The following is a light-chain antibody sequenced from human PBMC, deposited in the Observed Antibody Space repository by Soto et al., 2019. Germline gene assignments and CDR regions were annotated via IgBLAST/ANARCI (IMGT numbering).Light chain of an antibody. V-gene: IGKV1-33*01. CDR1: PDISNY. Sequence: DIQMTQSPSSLSASVGDRVTITCQARPDISNYLKFYQQKPGKAPKLLIYNASNVETCVPARFSGSVSGTDFPFTISILQTDDIAAYYLQQYDNLPLTFGGGTKVELK. CDR3: QQYDNLPLT. CDR2: NAS. J-gene: IGKJ4*01.